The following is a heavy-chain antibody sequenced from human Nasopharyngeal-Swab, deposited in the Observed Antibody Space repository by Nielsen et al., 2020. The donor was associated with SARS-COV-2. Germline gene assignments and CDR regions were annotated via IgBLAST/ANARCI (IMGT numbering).Heavy chain of an antibody. Sequence: SETLSLTCTVSGGSIRSYYWSWIRQPPGKGLEWIGYIYYSGSTNYNPSLKSRVTISEDMSENQFSLRLSSVTAADTAVYYCARVSGYCSGDSCYENFYYYGMDVWGQGTTVTVSS. V-gene: IGHV4-59*01. D-gene: IGHD2-15*01. CDR1: GGSIRSYY. CDR3: ARVSGYCSGDSCYENFYYYGMDV. J-gene: IGHJ6*02. CDR2: IYYSGST.